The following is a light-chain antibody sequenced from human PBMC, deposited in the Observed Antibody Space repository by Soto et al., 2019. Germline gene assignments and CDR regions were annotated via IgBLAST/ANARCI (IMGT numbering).Light chain of an antibody. Sequence: QSVLTQPRSVSGSPGQSVTISCTGTSSDVGGFKYVSWYQQQPGKAPKVLIYDVSQRPSGVPDRFSGSTSGNTASLTISGLQAEDEADYYCCSYGGNYVFGTGTKLTVL. J-gene: IGLJ1*01. CDR1: SSDVGGFKY. V-gene: IGLV2-11*01. CDR3: CSYGGNYV. CDR2: DVS.